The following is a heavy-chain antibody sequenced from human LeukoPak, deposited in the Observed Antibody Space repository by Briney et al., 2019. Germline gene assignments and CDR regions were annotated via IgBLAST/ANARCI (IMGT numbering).Heavy chain of an antibody. J-gene: IGHJ4*02. CDR1: GYTFTSYG. CDR2: ISAYNGNT. V-gene: IGHV1-18*01. CDR3: ARVISGPGHYYFDY. D-gene: IGHD3-10*01. Sequence: ASVKVSCKASGYTFTSYGISWVRQAPGQGLEWMGWISAYNGNTNYAQKLQGRVTMTTDTSTSTAYMELRSLRSDDTAVYYCARVISGPGHYYFDYWGQGTLVTVSS.